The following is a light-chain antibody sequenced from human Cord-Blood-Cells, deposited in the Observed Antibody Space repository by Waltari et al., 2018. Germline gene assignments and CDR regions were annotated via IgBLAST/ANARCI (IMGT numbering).Light chain of an antibody. CDR1: RSVLYSSNNKTY. CDR2: WAS. J-gene: IGKJ2*01. Sequence: IVMSQYPASLAVFLRLGATFTRKSRRSVLYSSNNKTYLAWYQQKPGQPPKLLIYWASTRESGVPDRFSGSGSGTDFTLTINSRQAEDVAVYYCQQNYSTPYTFGQGTKLEIK. V-gene: IGKV4-1*01. CDR3: QQNYSTPYT.